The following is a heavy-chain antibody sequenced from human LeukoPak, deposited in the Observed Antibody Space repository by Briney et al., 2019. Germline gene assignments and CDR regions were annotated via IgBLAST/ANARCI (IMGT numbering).Heavy chain of an antibody. CDR1: GGSISSYY. CDR3: AREGGGRVAAVGGGGCWFDP. D-gene: IGHD6-19*01. J-gene: IGHJ5*02. V-gene: IGHV4-4*07. CDR2: IYTCGST. Sequence: PETLSLTCTVSGGSISSYYWSWIWQPAGKGLEWIGRIYTCGSTNYNPSLKSRVTMSVATSKNQFSLKLSSVTAADTAVYYCAREGGGRVAAVGGGGCWFDPWGQGTLVTVSS.